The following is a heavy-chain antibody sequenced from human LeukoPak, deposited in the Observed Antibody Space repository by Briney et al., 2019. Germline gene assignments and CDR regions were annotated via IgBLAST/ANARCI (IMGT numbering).Heavy chain of an antibody. CDR1: GGSFSGYH. J-gene: IGHJ5*02. V-gene: IGHV4-34*01. CDR3: ARVVTYYDFWSGYSNNWFDP. CDR2: INHSGST. D-gene: IGHD3-3*01. Sequence: SETLSLTCAVYGGSFSGYHWSWIRQPPGKGLEWIGEINHSGSTNYNPSLKSRVTISVDTSKNQFSLKLSSVTAADTAVYYCARVVTYYDFWSGYSNNWFDPWGQGTLVTVSS.